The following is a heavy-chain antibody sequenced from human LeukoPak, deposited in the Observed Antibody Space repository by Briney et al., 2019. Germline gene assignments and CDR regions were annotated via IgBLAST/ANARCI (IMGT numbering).Heavy chain of an antibody. D-gene: IGHD2-2*01. CDR2: ISSSSSYI. V-gene: IGHV3-21*01. Sequence: GGSLRLSCAASGFTFSSYSMNWVRQAPGKGLEWVSSISSSSSYIYYADSVKGRFTISRDNAKNSLYLQMNSLRAEDTAVYYCARSLGGIVVVPAAILWGQGTMVTVSS. CDR3: ARSLGGIVVVPAAIL. CDR1: GFTFSSYS. J-gene: IGHJ3*01.